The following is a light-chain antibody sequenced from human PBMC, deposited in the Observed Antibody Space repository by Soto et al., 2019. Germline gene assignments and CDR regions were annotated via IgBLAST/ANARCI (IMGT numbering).Light chain of an antibody. Sequence: QSALTQPASVSGSPGQSITISCTGTSSDVGSYNLVSWYQQHPGKAPKLMIYEGTQRPSGVSNRFSGSKSGNTASLTISGLQAEDEADYYCCSYVGSSTDVFGTGTKLTVL. CDR2: EGT. CDR1: SSDVGSYNL. CDR3: CSYVGSSTDV. V-gene: IGLV2-23*01. J-gene: IGLJ1*01.